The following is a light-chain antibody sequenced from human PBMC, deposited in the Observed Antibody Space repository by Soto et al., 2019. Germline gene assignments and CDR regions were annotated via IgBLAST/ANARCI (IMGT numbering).Light chain of an antibody. CDR1: QSVYSW. CDR2: KAS. Sequence: DIPLTQSPSTLSASVGDRVTITCRASQSVYSWLAWYQQKPGKAPKLLIYKASNLESGFPSRFSGSGFETEFTLTISSLQPDDFATYYCQQYNHYWTFGQGTKVEIK. V-gene: IGKV1-5*03. J-gene: IGKJ1*01. CDR3: QQYNHYWT.